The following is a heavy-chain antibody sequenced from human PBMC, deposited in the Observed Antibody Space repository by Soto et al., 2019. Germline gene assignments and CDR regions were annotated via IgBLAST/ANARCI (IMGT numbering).Heavy chain of an antibody. CDR1: GGSISSYY. CDR2: IYNSGTT. V-gene: IGHV4-59*01. CDR3: VGPLGYCFVSPCHSSS. Sequence: SETLSLTCTVSGGSISSYYWSWVRQPPGKGLEWIGYIYNSGTTDYNPSLKSRVTISLDASKSHLSLELTSVSAADTAVYYCVGPLGYCFVSPCHSSSWGQGTLVTVSS. J-gene: IGHJ4*02. D-gene: IGHD2-15*01.